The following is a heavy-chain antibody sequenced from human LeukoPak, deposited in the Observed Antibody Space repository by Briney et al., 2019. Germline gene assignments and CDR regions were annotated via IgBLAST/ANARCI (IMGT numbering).Heavy chain of an antibody. Sequence: SETLSLTCTVSGGSTSSYYWSWIRQPPGKGLEWIGYIYYSGSTNYNPSLKSRVTISVDTSKNQFSLKLSSVTAADTAVYYCARGVDNWFDPWGQGTLVTVSS. V-gene: IGHV4-59*01. CDR1: GGSTSSYY. J-gene: IGHJ5*02. CDR2: IYYSGST. CDR3: ARGVDNWFDP. D-gene: IGHD2-2*01.